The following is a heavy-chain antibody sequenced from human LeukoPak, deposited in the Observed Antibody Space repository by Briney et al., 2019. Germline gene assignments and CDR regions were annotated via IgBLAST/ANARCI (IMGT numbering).Heavy chain of an antibody. Sequence: GGSLRLSCVVSGFTFQAYEMNWVRQSPGKGLEWVASISSKSVNSFYADSVKGRFTISRDNSKNTLYLQMNSLRAEDTAVYYCAKADWPDSSGYFDYWGQGTLVTVSS. CDR2: ISSKSVNS. J-gene: IGHJ4*02. D-gene: IGHD3-22*01. CDR3: AKADWPDSSGYFDY. V-gene: IGHV3-48*01. CDR1: GFTFQAYE.